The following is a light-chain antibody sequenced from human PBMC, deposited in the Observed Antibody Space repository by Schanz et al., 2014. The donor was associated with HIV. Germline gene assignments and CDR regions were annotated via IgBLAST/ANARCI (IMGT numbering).Light chain of an antibody. J-gene: IGKJ2*01. CDR1: QSISSW. V-gene: IGKV1-5*01. CDR3: QQYASSPVT. CDR2: AAS. Sequence: DIQMTQSPSTLSASVGDRVTITCRASQSISSWLAWYQQKPGKAPNLLIYAASTLHTGVPLRFSGSGSGTDFTLTISSLQPEDFAVYFCQQYASSPVTFGQGTKLEIK.